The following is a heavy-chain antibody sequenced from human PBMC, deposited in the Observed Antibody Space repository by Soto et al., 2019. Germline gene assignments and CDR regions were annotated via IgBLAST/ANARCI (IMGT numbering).Heavy chain of an antibody. V-gene: IGHV1-18*01. D-gene: IGHD1-26*01. CDR3: AIEKVGATSVHVFDI. CDR2: ISAYNGNT. CDR1: GYTFTSYG. Sequence: ASVKVSCKASGYTFTSYGSSWVRQAPGQGLEWMGWISAYNGNTNYAQKLQGRVTMTTDTSTSTAYMELRSLRAEDTAVYYCAIEKVGATSVHVFDIWGQGTMVTVSS. J-gene: IGHJ3*02.